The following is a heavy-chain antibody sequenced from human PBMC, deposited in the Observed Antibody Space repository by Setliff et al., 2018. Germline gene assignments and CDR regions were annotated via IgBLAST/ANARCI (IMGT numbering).Heavy chain of an antibody. CDR2: LTASGDTT. J-gene: IGHJ4*02. Sequence: GSLRLSCAASGFSFSSYAMSWVRQTPGKGLAWVSTLTASGDTTYYADSVQGRFTISRDNSKNTLFLQMNSLRAEETAVYYCARSINGYQQRYDFWGQGALVTVSS. CDR3: ARSINGYQQRYDF. V-gene: IGHV3-23*01. D-gene: IGHD3-16*01. CDR1: GFSFSSYA.